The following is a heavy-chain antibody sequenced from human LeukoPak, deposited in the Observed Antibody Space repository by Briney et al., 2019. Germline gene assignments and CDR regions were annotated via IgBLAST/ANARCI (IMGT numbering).Heavy chain of an antibody. CDR3: ARDGVEFYNWFDP. Sequence: PGVSLRLSCAASGFSFSNYWMHWVRQAPGKGLVWVSRINTDGSSTTYADSVKGRFTISRDNAKNTLYLQMNSLRAEDTAVYYCARDGVEFYNWFDPWGQGTLVTVSS. V-gene: IGHV3-74*01. CDR1: GFSFSNYW. J-gene: IGHJ5*02. CDR2: INTDGSST. D-gene: IGHD2-21*01.